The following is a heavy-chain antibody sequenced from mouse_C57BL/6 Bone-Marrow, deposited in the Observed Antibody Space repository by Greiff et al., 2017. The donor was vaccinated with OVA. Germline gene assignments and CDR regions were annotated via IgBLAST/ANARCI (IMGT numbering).Heavy chain of an antibody. CDR2: IEPSDSYT. D-gene: IGHD1-1*01. V-gene: IGHV1-69*01. Sequence: VQLQQSGAELVMPGASVKLSCKASGYTFTSYWMHWVKQRPGQGLEWIGEIEPSDSYTNYNQKFKGKSTLTVDKSSSTAYMQLSSLTSEDSAVYYCARTTVVEGGNAMDYWGQGTSVTVSS. CDR3: ARTTVVEGGNAMDY. CDR1: GYTFTSYW. J-gene: IGHJ4*01.